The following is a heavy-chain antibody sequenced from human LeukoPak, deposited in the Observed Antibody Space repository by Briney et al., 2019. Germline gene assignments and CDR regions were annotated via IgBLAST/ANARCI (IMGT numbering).Heavy chain of an antibody. Sequence: GGSLRLSCAASGFTFSSYSMNWVRQAPGKGLEWVSSISSSSSYIYYADSVKGRFTISRDNAKNSLYLQMNSLRAEDTAVYYCARANYYDSSGYYSGLDYWGQGTLVTVSS. V-gene: IGHV3-21*01. CDR1: GFTFSSYS. CDR2: ISSSSSYI. CDR3: ARANYYDSSGYYSGLDY. J-gene: IGHJ4*02. D-gene: IGHD3-22*01.